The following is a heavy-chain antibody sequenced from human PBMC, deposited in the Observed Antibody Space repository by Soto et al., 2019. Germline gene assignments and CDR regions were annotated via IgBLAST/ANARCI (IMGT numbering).Heavy chain of an antibody. J-gene: IGHJ6*02. CDR3: AKGILSATIGPYAMDV. V-gene: IGHV3-30*18. CDR2: ISYDGGNI. Sequence: LSLSCEASGFAFRSYAMHWVRQAPGKGLEWVGVISYDGGNIYYADSVKGRFTISRDNSKNTLYVQVKSLRPEDTAVYYCAKGILSATIGPYAMDVWGQGTTVTVSS. D-gene: IGHD3-16*01. CDR1: GFAFRSYA.